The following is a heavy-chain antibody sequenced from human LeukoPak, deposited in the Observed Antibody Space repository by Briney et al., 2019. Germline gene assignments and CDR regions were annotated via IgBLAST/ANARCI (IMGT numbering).Heavy chain of an antibody. CDR1: GGSISSYY. CDR3: ARKDSGYGSDAFDI. Sequence: SETLSLTCTVSGGSISSYYWSWIRQPPGKGLEWIGYIYYSGSTNYNPSLKSRVTISVDTSKNQFSLKLSSVTAADTAVYHCARKDSGYGSDAFDIWGQGTMVTVSS. V-gene: IGHV4-59*01. J-gene: IGHJ3*02. D-gene: IGHD5-12*01. CDR2: IYYSGST.